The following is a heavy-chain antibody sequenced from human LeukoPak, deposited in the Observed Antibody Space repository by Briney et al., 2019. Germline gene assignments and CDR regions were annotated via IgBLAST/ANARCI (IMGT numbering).Heavy chain of an antibody. CDR3: ARRRRSDMVRGGPFDY. J-gene: IGHJ4*02. CDR1: GGSFSGYY. V-gene: IGHV4-34*01. CDR2: INHSGST. Sequence: ETSETLSLTCAVYGGSFSGYYWSWIRQPPGKGLEWIGEINHSGSTNYNPSLKSRVTISVDTSKNQFSLKLSSVTAADTAVYYCARRRRSDMVRGGPFDYWGQGTLVTVSS. D-gene: IGHD3-10*01.